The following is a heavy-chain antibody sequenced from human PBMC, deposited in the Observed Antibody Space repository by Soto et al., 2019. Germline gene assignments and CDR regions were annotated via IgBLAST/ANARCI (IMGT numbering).Heavy chain of an antibody. CDR1: GFSLSTSGVG. Sequence: QITLKESGPTLVKPTQTLTLTCTFSGFSLSTSGVGLGWIRQPPGKALEWLALIYWDDGKRYSPSLKSRLTITKDTSKNQVVLTMTNMDPVDTATYYCAHRRGSSYYFDYWGQGTLVTVSS. J-gene: IGHJ4*02. CDR3: AHRRGSSYYFDY. V-gene: IGHV2-5*02. D-gene: IGHD6-6*01. CDR2: IYWDDGK.